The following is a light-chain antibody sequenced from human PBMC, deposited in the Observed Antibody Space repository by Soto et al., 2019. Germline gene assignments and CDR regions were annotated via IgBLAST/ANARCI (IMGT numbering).Light chain of an antibody. V-gene: IGKV3-11*01. CDR1: QSVSSY. CDR2: DAS. J-gene: IGKJ3*01. CDR3: RQRSNWPPFS. Sequence: EIVLTQSPATLSLSPGERATVSCRASQSVSSYLAWYQQKPGQAPRLLIYDASNRATGIPARFSGSGSGTDFTLTISSLEPEDFAVYYCRQRSNWPPFSFGPGTKVDIK.